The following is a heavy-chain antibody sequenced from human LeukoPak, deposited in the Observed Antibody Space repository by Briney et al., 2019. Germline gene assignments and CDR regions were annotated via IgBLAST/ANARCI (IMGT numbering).Heavy chain of an antibody. CDR1: GGSISSYY. J-gene: IGHJ6*02. Sequence: SETLSLTCTVSGGSISSYYWSWIRQPPGKGLEWIGYIHYSGSTNYNPSLKSRVTISVDTSKNQFSLKLSSVTAADTAVYYCARGGALDVWGQGTTVTVSS. CDR3: ARGGALDV. CDR2: IHYSGST. V-gene: IGHV4-59*01.